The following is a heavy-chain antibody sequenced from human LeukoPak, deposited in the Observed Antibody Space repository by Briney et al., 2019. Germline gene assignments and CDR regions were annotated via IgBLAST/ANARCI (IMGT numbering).Heavy chain of an antibody. CDR1: GFTFSSYA. Sequence: GGSLRLSCAASGFTFSSYAMSWVRQAPGKGLEWVSLISWDGGSTYYADSVKGRFTISRDNSKNSLYLQMNSLRAEDTALYYCAKPLGSSSWYYMDVWGKGTTVTVSS. CDR2: ISWDGGST. D-gene: IGHD6-13*01. J-gene: IGHJ6*03. CDR3: AKPLGSSSWYYMDV. V-gene: IGHV3-43D*03.